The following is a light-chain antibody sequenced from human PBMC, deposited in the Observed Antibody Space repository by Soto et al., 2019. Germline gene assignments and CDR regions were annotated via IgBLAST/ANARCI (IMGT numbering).Light chain of an antibody. CDR2: GAS. J-gene: IGKJ3*01. Sequence: EIVLTQSPGTLSLSPGERATLSCRASQSVSSSYLAWYQQTPGQAPRLLIYGASSRATGIPDRFSGSGYGKDFTLTISGLEPEDFAGYYCQQYCSSPCTFGPGTKVDIK. CDR3: QQYCSSPCT. V-gene: IGKV3-20*01. CDR1: QSVSSSY.